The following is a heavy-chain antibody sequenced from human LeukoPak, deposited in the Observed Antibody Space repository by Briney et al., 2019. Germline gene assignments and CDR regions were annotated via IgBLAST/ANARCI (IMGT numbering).Heavy chain of an antibody. CDR1: GYTFTDYF. V-gene: IGHV1-2*02. CDR3: ARDKAGRGTGWYLSDY. J-gene: IGHJ4*02. CDR2: INPNSGGT. Sequence: ASVKVSCKASGYTFTDYFIHWVRQAPGQGLEWMGWINPNSGGTNYAQKFPGRVTMTSDTSISTAYMELNLRSDDTAVYYCARDKAGRGTGWYLSDYWGQGTLVTVSS. D-gene: IGHD6-19*01.